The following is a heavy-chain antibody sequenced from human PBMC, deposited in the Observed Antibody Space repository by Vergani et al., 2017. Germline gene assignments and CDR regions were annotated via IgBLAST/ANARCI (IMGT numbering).Heavy chain of an antibody. CDR1: GFTFSSYA. Sequence: EVQLLESGGGLVQPGGSLRLSCAASGFTFSSYAMSWVRQAPGKGLEWVSAISCSGGSTYYADSVKGRFTISRDNSKNTLYLQMNSLRAEDTAVYYCAKGLYSSSWYPMGYFDYWGQGTLVTVSS. J-gene: IGHJ4*02. D-gene: IGHD6-13*01. CDR3: AKGLYSSSWYPMGYFDY. V-gene: IGHV3-23*01. CDR2: ISCSGGST.